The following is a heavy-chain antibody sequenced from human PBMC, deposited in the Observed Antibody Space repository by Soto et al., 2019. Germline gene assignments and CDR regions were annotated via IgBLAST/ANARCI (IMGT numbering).Heavy chain of an antibody. D-gene: IGHD3-22*01. CDR1: GYTFTDYG. CDR2: VSTYNGQR. Sequence: QVQLVQSGAEVKKPGASVKVSCKASGYTFTDYGITWVRQAPGQGLEWVAWVSTYNGQRDYAQRLQGRVTATTDTSAYTAYMELRSRRSDDTDVYYCARDLPYPNYYDPSDPGDYWGQGTLVTLSS. J-gene: IGHJ4*02. V-gene: IGHV1-18*01. CDR3: ARDLPYPNYYDPSDPGDY.